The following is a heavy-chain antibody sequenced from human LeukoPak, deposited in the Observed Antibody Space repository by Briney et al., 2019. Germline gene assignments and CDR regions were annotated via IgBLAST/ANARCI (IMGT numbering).Heavy chain of an antibody. D-gene: IGHD6-13*01. J-gene: IGHJ4*02. V-gene: IGHV4-4*02. CDR3: ARSSSSWIFDY. Sequence: NAGGSLRLSCAASGFTFSSYGMHWVRQAPGKGLEWIGEIYHSGSTNYNPSLKSRVTISVDKSKSQFSLKLSSVTAADTAVYYCARSSSSWIFDYWGQGTLVTVSS. CDR2: IYHSGST. CDR1: GFTFSSYG.